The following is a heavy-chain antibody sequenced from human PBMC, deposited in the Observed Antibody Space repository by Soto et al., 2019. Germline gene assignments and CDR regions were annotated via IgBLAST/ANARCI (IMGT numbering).Heavy chain of an antibody. J-gene: IGHJ4*02. CDR2: IFPLTDIP. Sequence: QVQLVQSGTEVKKPGSSVKVSCKASGGTFRNYPINWVRQSPGQGLEWVGSIFPLTDIPDYAQNFQARLTISGDKSTSTAYMELSRLPSDDTAMYFCARGPLVVLKYFESWGQGTLVTVSS. CDR1: GGTFRNYP. CDR3: ARGPLVVLKYFES. V-gene: IGHV1-69*02. D-gene: IGHD3-10*01.